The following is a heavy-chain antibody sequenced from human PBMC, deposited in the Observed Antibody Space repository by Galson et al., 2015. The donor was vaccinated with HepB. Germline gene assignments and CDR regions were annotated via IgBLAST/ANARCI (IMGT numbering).Heavy chain of an antibody. Sequence: SVKVSCKASGYTFTSYGISWVRQAPGQGLEWMGWISAYNGNTNYAQKLQGRVTMTTDTSTSTAYMELRSLRSDDTAAYYCARGSSGWYDNWFDPWGQGTLVTVSS. J-gene: IGHJ5*02. D-gene: IGHD6-19*01. V-gene: IGHV1-18*01. CDR1: GYTFTSYG. CDR3: ARGSSGWYDNWFDP. CDR2: ISAYNGNT.